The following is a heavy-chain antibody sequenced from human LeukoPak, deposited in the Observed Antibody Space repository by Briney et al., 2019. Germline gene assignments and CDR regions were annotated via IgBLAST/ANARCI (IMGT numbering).Heavy chain of an antibody. V-gene: IGHV1-69*13. CDR1: GGTFSSYA. J-gene: IGHJ6*03. CDR3: ARGVNPDFWSGYSWRYYYMDV. Sequence: GAPVKVSCKASGGTFSSYAISWVRQAPGQGLEWMGGIIPIFGTANYAQKFQGRVTITADESTSTAYMELSSLRSEDTAVYYCARGVNPDFWSGYSWRYYYMDVWGKGTTVTVSS. D-gene: IGHD3-3*01. CDR2: IIPIFGTA.